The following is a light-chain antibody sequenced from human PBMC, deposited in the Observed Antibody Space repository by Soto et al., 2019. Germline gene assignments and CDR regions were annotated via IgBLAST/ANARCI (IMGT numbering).Light chain of an antibody. CDR2: DVS. Sequence: QSALTKPRSVSGSPGQSVTISCTGTSSDVGGYNYVSWYQQHPGKAPKLMIYDVSKRPSGVPDRFSGSKSVNTASLTISGLQAEYEADYYCCSYSGSYTHVFGTGTKLTVL. CDR3: CSYSGSYTHV. CDR1: SSDVGGYNY. J-gene: IGLJ1*01. V-gene: IGLV2-11*01.